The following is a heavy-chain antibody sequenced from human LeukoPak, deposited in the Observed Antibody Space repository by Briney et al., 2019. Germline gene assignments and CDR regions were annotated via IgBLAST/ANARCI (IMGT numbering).Heavy chain of an antibody. CDR1: GFTFSSYG. J-gene: IGHJ4*02. CDR2: ISYDGSNK. D-gene: IGHD3-22*01. V-gene: IGHV3-30*18. CDR3: AKDPEGLYDSSGYYYGR. Sequence: GRSLRLSCAASGFTFSSYGMHWVRQAPGKGLEWVAVISYDGSNKYYADSVKGRFTISRDNSKNTLYLQMNSLRAEDTAVYYCAKDPEGLYDSSGYYYGRWGQGTLVTVSS.